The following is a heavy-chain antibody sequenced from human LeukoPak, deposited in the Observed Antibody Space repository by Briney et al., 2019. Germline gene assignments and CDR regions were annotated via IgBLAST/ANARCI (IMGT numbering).Heavy chain of an antibody. V-gene: IGHV3-33*08. CDR2: IWYDGSNK. D-gene: IGHD5-18*01. Sequence: GGSLRLSCAASGFTFSNAWMNWVRQAPGKGLEWVAVIWYDGSNKYYADSVKGRFTISRDNSKNTLYLQMNSLRAEDTAVYYCARDWLSVDTAMEGDAFDIWGQGTMVTVSS. CDR1: GFTFSNAW. CDR3: ARDWLSVDTAMEGDAFDI. J-gene: IGHJ3*02.